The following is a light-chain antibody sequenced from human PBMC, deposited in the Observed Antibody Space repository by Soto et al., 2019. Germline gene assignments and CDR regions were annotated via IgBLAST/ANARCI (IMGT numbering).Light chain of an antibody. CDR2: AAS. V-gene: IGKV1-39*01. CDR3: QQSYSTGLT. J-gene: IGKJ4*01. Sequence: DIQMTQSPSSLSASVGDRVTITCRASQNINSDLNWYQQKPGKAPKLLIYAASSLQSGVPSRFSGSGSGTDFTLTISSLQPEDFATYYCQQSYSTGLTFGGGTKVEIK. CDR1: QNINSD.